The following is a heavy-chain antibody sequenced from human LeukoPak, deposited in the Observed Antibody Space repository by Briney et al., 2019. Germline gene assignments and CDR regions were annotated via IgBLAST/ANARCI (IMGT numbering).Heavy chain of an antibody. CDR2: IWYDGSNK. Sequence: RGSLRLSCAASGFTFSSYGMHWVRQAPGKGLEWVAVIWYDGSNKYYADSVKGRFTISRDNSKNTVYLQMNSLRTEDTAVYYCAPRIGGVIATAFDYWGQGTLVSLSS. CDR3: APRIGGVIATAFDY. J-gene: IGHJ4*02. V-gene: IGHV3-30*02. CDR1: GFTFSSYG. D-gene: IGHD3-16*02.